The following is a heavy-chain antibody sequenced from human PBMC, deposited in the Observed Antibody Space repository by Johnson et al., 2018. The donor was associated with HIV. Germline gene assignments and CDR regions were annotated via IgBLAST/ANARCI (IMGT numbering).Heavy chain of an antibody. D-gene: IGHD6-13*01. CDR3: ARSGGYPNAFDM. CDR1: AFTVSTNY. Sequence: VQLVESGGGLVHPGGSLRLSCTASAFTVSTNYMSWVRQAPGKGLAWVSVIYSGGNTYYAAYVKGRFTISRDNSKNSLFRQMNSLRVEDTAVYYCARSGGYPNAFDMWGQGTLVTVPA. V-gene: IGHV3-66*01. CDR2: IYSGGNT. J-gene: IGHJ3*02.